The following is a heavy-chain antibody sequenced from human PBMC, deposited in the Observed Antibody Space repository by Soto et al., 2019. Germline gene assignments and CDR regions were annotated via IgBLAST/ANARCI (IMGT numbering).Heavy chain of an antibody. V-gene: IGHV4-4*07. CDR2: MYSSGSA. CDR3: ARDSEGSSPWYFDL. Sequence: QVQLQESGPGLVKPSETLSLTCAVSGDSISRHYWSWIRQSAGKGLEWIGRMYSSGSANYNPSLASRVTMSVDTSKNHFSLNLGSVTAADTAVYYCARDSEGSSPWYFDLWGRCTLVTVSS. CDR1: GDSISRHY. J-gene: IGHJ2*01. D-gene: IGHD6-6*01.